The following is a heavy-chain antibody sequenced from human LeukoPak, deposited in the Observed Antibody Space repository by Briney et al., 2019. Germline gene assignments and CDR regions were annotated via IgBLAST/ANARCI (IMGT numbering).Heavy chain of an antibody. J-gene: IGHJ5*02. CDR1: GYSISSGYY. V-gene: IGHV4-38-2*02. CDR2: IYHSGST. Sequence: SETLSLTCTVSGYSISSGYYWGWIRQPPGKGLEWIGSIYHSGSTYYNPSLTSRVTISVDTSKNQFSLKLSSVTAADTAVYYCARGTLGGYSGYGPISWGQRTLVTVSS. CDR3: ARGTLGGYSGYGPIS. D-gene: IGHD5-12*01.